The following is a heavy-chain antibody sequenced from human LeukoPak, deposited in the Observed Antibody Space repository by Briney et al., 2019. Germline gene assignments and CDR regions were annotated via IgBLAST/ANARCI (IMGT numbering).Heavy chain of an antibody. J-gene: IGHJ4*02. Sequence: GGSLRLSCVAPGFTYEDYGMSWVRQAPGKGLEWVSGINWNGGSTGYADSVKGRFTISRDNAKKSLYLKMNSLRGEDTALYYCVRDYCGGDCYPFDYWGQGTLVTVSS. V-gene: IGHV3-20*04. CDR3: VRDYCGGDCYPFDY. D-gene: IGHD2-21*02. CDR2: INWNGGST. CDR1: GFTYEDYG.